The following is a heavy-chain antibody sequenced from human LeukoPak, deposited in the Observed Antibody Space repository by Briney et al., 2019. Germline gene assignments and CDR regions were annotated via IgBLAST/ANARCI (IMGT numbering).Heavy chain of an antibody. V-gene: IGHV3-33*01. Sequence: VQPGRSLRLSCAASGFTFSSYGMHWVRQAPGKGLEWVAVIWYDGSNKYYADSVKGRFTISRNNSKNTLYLQMNSLRAEDTAVYYCARDADIVVVPAARGDPGLDYWGQGTLVTVSS. CDR3: ARDADIVVVPAARGDPGLDY. CDR2: IWYDGSNK. CDR1: GFTFSSYG. D-gene: IGHD2-2*01. J-gene: IGHJ4*02.